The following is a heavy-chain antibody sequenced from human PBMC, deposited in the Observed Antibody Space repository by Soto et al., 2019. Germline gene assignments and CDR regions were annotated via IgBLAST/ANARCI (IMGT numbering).Heavy chain of an antibody. J-gene: IGHJ3*02. CDR3: AKEIYSSSSVQVFDI. V-gene: IGHV3-9*01. D-gene: IGHD6-6*01. Sequence: EVQLLESGGGLVQPGGSLRLSCAASGFTFSTYAMSWVRQAPGKGLEWVSSVSWDSAYTGYADSVKGRFTISRDNAKNSLYLQMESLRTEDTALYYCAKEIYSSSSVQVFDIWGQGTMVTVSS. CDR1: GFTFSTYA. CDR2: VSWDSAYT.